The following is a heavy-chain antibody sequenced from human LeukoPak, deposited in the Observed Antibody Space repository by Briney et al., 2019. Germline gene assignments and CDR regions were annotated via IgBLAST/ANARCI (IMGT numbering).Heavy chain of an antibody. J-gene: IGHJ4*02. CDR1: GFTVSSNY. CDR2: IYSGGST. CDR3: AQSTTTPYVV. Sequence: SGGSLRLSCAASGFTVSSNYMSWVRQAPGKGLEWVSVIYSGGSTYYADSVKGRFTISRDNSKNTLYLQMNSLRAEDTAVYYCAQSTTTPYVVWGQGTLVTVSS. D-gene: IGHD2-15*01. V-gene: IGHV3-66*01.